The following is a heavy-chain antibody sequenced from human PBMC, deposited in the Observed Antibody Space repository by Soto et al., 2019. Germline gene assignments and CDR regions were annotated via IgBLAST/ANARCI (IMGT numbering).Heavy chain of an antibody. Sequence: QVQLVESGGGVVQPGRSLRLSCAASGFTFSSYGMHWVRQAPGKGLEWVAVISYDGSNKYYADSVKGRFTISRDNSKNSVYLQMNSLRAEDTAVYYCAKDTYYHDSSGYYLFEYWGQGTLVTVSS. V-gene: IGHV3-30*18. CDR2: ISYDGSNK. D-gene: IGHD3-22*01. CDR3: AKDTYYHDSSGYYLFEY. CDR1: GFTFSSYG. J-gene: IGHJ4*02.